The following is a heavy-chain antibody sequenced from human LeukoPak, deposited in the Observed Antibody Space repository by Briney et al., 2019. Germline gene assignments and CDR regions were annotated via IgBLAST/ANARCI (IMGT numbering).Heavy chain of an antibody. CDR3: ARGERYSSSWYGAFDI. V-gene: IGHV3-48*01. CDR1: GFTFSSYS. D-gene: IGHD6-13*01. CDR2: ISSSSGTI. J-gene: IGHJ3*02. Sequence: GGSLRLSSAASGFTFSSYSMNWVRQAPGKGLVWLSYISSSSGTIYYADSVKGRFTISRDNAKNSLYLQMNSLRAEDTAVYYCARGERYSSSWYGAFDIWGQGTMVTVSS.